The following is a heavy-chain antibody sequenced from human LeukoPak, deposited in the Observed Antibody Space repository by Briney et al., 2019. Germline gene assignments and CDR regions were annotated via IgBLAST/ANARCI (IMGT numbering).Heavy chain of an antibody. J-gene: IGHJ3*02. CDR2: IYSSGST. CDR1: GGSISNH. Sequence: SETLSLTCTVSGGSISNHWSWIRQPPGKGLQWIGFIYSSGSTNYNPSLKSRVTISLDASKNQFSLRVSSVTSADTAVYYCARGNSGYDYAFDIWGQGTMVTVSS. V-gene: IGHV4-59*01. D-gene: IGHD5-12*01. CDR3: ARGNSGYDYAFDI.